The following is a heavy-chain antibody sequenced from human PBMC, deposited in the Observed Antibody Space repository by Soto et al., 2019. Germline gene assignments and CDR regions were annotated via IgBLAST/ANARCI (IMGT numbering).Heavy chain of an antibody. CDR3: ARRRYYYDSSGYYFPD. J-gene: IGHJ1*01. CDR1: GYSFTSYW. V-gene: IGHV5-51*01. Sequence: GESLKISCKGSGYSFTSYWIGWVRQMPGKGLEWMGIIYPGDSDTSYSPSFQGQVTISADKSISTAYLQWSSLKASDTAMYYCARRRYYYDSSGYYFPDWGQGTLVTVSS. CDR2: IYPGDSDT. D-gene: IGHD3-22*01.